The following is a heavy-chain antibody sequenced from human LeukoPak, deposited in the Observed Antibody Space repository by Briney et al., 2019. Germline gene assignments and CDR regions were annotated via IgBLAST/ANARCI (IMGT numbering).Heavy chain of an antibody. CDR2: INSDSSTI. V-gene: IGHV3-48*02. Sequence: GGSLRLSCAASGFTFSNSAMSWVRQAPGKGLEWVSYINSDSSTICYADSVKGRFTISRDNAKNSVYLQMNSLRDEDTAVYYCARDERYAFDSWGQGTLVTVSS. J-gene: IGHJ4*02. CDR1: GFTFSNSA. CDR3: ARDERYAFDS. D-gene: IGHD5-24*01.